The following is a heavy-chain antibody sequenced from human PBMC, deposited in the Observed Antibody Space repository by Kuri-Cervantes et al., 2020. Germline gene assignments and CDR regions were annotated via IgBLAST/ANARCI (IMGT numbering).Heavy chain of an antibody. CDR3: ARSQFSGGFDL. CDR1: GFTLSSHA. J-gene: IGHJ3*01. CDR2: ISSGSTTK. V-gene: IGHV3-48*01. Sequence: GESLKISCAVSGFTLSSHAMNWVRQAPGKGLEWISYISSGSTTKYYADSLKGRFTISRDNAKNSLYLLMNSLRVEDTAVYYCARSQFSGGFDLWGQGTRVTVSS. D-gene: IGHD4-23*01.